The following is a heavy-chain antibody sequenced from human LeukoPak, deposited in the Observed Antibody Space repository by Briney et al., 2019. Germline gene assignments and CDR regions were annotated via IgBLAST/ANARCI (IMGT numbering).Heavy chain of an antibody. Sequence: SSETLSLTCTVHDGSFSDYYWIWIRQPPGKGLDWIGEINHDGSTKYKPSLKSRATISIDTSKNQFSLKLTSVTAADTAMYYCARHSPGSRGVDFWGQGTLVTVSS. CDR1: DGSFSDYY. D-gene: IGHD2-21*01. CDR2: INHDGST. J-gene: IGHJ4*02. CDR3: ARHSPGSRGVDF. V-gene: IGHV4-34*01.